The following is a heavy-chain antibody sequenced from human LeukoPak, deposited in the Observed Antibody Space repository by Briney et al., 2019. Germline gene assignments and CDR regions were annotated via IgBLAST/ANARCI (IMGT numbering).Heavy chain of an antibody. D-gene: IGHD1-26*01. CDR3: ARVLDGVGATRSFDY. J-gene: IGHJ4*02. CDR1: GFTFSSYG. Sequence: GRSLRLSCAASGFTFSSYGMHWVRQAPGKGLEWVAVISYDGSNKYYADSVKGRFTISRDNAKNTLYLQMNSLRAEDTAVYYCARVLDGVGATRSFDYWGQGTLVTVSS. CDR2: ISYDGSNK. V-gene: IGHV3-30*03.